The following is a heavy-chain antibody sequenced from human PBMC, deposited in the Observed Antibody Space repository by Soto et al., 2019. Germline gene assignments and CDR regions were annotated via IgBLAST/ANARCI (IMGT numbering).Heavy chain of an antibody. D-gene: IGHD6-19*01. J-gene: IGHJ5*02. CDR1: GGSISSSSDY. V-gene: IGHV4-39*07. CDR3: ASSPRSAGTGLNGDWFDP. CDR2: IYYSGST. Sequence: SETLSLTCTVSGGSISSSSDYWGWIRQPPGKGLEWIGSIYYSGSTYYNPSLKSRVTISVDTSKNQFSLKLSSVTAADTAVYYCASSPRSAGTGLNGDWFDPWGQGTLVTVSS.